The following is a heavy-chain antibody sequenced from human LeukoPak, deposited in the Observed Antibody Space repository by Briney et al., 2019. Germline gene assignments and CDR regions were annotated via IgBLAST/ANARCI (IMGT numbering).Heavy chain of an antibody. CDR1: GGSVSSSSYY. V-gene: IGHV4-39*01. CDR3: ARHQYCSSTSCYSIDY. J-gene: IGHJ4*02. D-gene: IGHD2-2*01. CDR2: IYYCGST. Sequence: PSETLSLTCTVSGGSVSSSSYYWGWIRQPPGKGLEWIGSIYYCGSTYYNPSLKSRVTISVDTSKNQFSLKLSSVTAADTAVYYCARHQYCSSTSCYSIDYWGQGTLVTVSS.